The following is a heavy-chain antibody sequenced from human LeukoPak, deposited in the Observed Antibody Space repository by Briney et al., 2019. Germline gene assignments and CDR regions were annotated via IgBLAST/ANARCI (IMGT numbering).Heavy chain of an antibody. CDR2: ISGSGGST. CDR1: GFTFSSYA. Sequence: PGGSLRLSCAASGFTFSSYAMSWVRQAPGKGLEWVSAISGSGGSTYYADSVKGRFTISRDNSKNTLYLQMNSLRAEDTAVYYCARVSFYGGNTRQVPLAFDIWGQGTMVTVSS. V-gene: IGHV3-23*01. D-gene: IGHD4-23*01. CDR3: ARVSFYGGNTRQVPLAFDI. J-gene: IGHJ3*02.